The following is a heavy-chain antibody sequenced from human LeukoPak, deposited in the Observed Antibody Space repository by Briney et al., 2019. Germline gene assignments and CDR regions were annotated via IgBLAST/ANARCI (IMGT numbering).Heavy chain of an antibody. V-gene: IGHV4-39*07. CDR1: GGSISSSSYY. CDR3: ARIVSEWLSRAYYYYYYMDV. Sequence: SETLSLTCTVSGGSISSSSYYWGWIRQPPGKGLEWIGSIYYSGSTYYNPSLKSRVTISVDTSKNQFSLKLSSVTAADTAVYYCARIVSEWLSRAYYYYYYMDVWGKGNTVTVSS. CDR2: IYYSGST. J-gene: IGHJ6*03. D-gene: IGHD3-3*01.